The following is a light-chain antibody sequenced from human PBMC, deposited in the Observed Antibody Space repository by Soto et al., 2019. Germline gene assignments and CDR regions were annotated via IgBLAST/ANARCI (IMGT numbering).Light chain of an antibody. J-gene: IGKJ1*01. V-gene: IGKV3-11*01. CDR3: QQRGNRPPWT. CDR1: QSVGKY. CDR2: DGS. Sequence: EIVVTQSPATLSLSPGERATLSCRASQSVGKYLVWYQQKPGQAPRLLIYDGSYRATGIPARFSGSGSGTDFTLTINGLEPEALAVYYCQQRGNRPPWTFGQGTKVDLK.